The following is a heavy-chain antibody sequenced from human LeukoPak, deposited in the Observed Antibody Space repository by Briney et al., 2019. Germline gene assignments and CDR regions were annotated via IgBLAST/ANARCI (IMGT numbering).Heavy chain of an antibody. CDR3: ARDNWNYDYYYYYMDV. V-gene: IGHV4-39*07. CDR2: IYYSGST. CDR1: GGSISSSSYY. D-gene: IGHD1-7*01. J-gene: IGHJ6*03. Sequence: SETLSLTCTVSGGSISSSSYYWGWIRQPPGKGLEWIGSIYYSGSTYYNPSLKSRVTISVDTSKNQFSLKLSSVTAADTAVYYCARDNWNYDYYYYYMDVWGKGTTVTVSS.